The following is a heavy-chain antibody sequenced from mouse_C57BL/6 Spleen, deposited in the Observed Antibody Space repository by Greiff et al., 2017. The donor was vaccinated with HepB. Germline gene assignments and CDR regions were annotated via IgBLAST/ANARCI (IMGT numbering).Heavy chain of an antibody. CDR2: IDPSDSYT. D-gene: IGHD1-1*01. CDR1: GYTFTSYW. CDR3: ARSAPDYYGSSPPYAMDY. V-gene: IGHV1-50*01. Sequence: VQLQQPGAELVKPGASVKLSCKASGYTFTSYWMQWVKQRPGQGLEWIGEIDPSDSYTNYNQKFKGKATLTVDTSSSTAYMQLSSLTSEDSAVYYCARSAPDYYGSSPPYAMDYWGQGTSVTVSS. J-gene: IGHJ4*01.